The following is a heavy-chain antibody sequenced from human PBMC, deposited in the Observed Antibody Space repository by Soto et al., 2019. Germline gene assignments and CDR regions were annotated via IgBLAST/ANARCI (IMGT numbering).Heavy chain of an antibody. Sequence: QVQLQQWGAGLLKPSETLSLTCAVYGGSFSGYYWSWIRQPPGKGLEWIGEINHSGSTNYNPSLKSRVTISVDTSKNQFSLKLSSVTAADTALYYCARGIREVVAVFDPWGQGTLVTVSS. CDR3: ARGIREVVAVFDP. D-gene: IGHD2-15*01. CDR2: INHSGST. J-gene: IGHJ5*02. CDR1: GGSFSGYY. V-gene: IGHV4-34*01.